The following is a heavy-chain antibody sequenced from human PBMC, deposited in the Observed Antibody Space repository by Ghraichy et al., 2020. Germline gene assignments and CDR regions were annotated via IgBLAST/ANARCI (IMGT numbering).Heavy chain of an antibody. Sequence: GESLNISCAASGFTFSNYPMNWVRQAPGKGLEWVSRISGSGGSTYYADFVKGRFTISRDNSKNTLYLQMSSLRAEDTAVYYCAKRPAKLEVFDYWGQGTLVTVSS. CDR1: GFTFSNYP. CDR3: AKRPAKLEVFDY. CDR2: ISGSGGST. V-gene: IGHV3-23*01. D-gene: IGHD1-1*01. J-gene: IGHJ4*02.